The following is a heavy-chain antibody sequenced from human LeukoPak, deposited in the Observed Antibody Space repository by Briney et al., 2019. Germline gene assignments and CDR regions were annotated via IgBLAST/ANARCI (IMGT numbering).Heavy chain of an antibody. CDR2: INPNSGGT. J-gene: IGHJ4*02. CDR3: APGSDSGYYRVGTYFDY. D-gene: IGHD5-12*01. Sequence: ASVKVSCKASGYTFTGYYMHWVRQAPGQGLEWMGWINPNSGGTNYAHKFQGRVTLTRDTSISTAYMELSRLRSDDTAVYYCAPGSDSGYYRVGTYFDYWGQGTLVTVSS. V-gene: IGHV1-2*02. CDR1: GYTFTGYY.